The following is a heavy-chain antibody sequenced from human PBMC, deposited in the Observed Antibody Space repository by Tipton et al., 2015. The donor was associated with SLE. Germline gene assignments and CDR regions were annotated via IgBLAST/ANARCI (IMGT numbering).Heavy chain of an antibody. CDR1: GFTFSSYA. V-gene: IGHV3-23*01. CDR3: AKGHPSIAYCGGGCFSL. Sequence: SLRLSCAASGFTFSSYAMSWVRQAPGKGLEWVSAISGSGYSTYYAHSVKGRFTISRDNSQNTLYLQMNSLRAEDTAVYYCAKGHPSIAYCGGGCFSLWGQGTLVTVSS. CDR2: ISGSGYST. J-gene: IGHJ4*02. D-gene: IGHD2-21*01.